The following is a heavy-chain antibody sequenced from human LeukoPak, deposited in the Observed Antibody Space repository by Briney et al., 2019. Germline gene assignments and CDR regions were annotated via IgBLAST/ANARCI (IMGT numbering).Heavy chain of an antibody. D-gene: IGHD3-22*01. CDR2: ISSSSSTI. CDR1: GFTFSSYS. CDR3: ARDADYYDSSGYYDY. V-gene: IGHV3-48*01. J-gene: IGHJ4*02. Sequence: PGGSLRLSCAASGFTFSSYSMNWVRQAPGKGLEWVSHISSSSSTIYYADSVKGRFTISRDNAKNSLYLQMNSLRAEDTAVYYCARDADYYDSSGYYDYWGQGTLVTVSS.